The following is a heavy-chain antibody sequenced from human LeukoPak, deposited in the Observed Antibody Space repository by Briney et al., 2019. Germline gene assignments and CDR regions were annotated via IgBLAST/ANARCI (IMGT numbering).Heavy chain of an antibody. CDR1: GFTVINNY. V-gene: IGHV3-66*01. J-gene: IGHJ6*02. CDR2: IYSGGST. CDR3: AGFSHKGV. Sequence: GGSLRLSCAASGFTVINNYMSWVRQAPGKGLEWVALIYSGGSTYYADFVKGRFTISRDNSKNTLYLQMSSLRAEDTAVYYCAGFSHKGVWGQGTTVTVSS.